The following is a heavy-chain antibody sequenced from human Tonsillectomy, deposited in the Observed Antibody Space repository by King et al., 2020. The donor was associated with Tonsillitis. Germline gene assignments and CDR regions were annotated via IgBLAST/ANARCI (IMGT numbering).Heavy chain of an antibody. CDR3: ARGDLLLWFGELKKAKVRESYFDY. CDR1: GYTFTSYD. Sequence: AQLVQSGAEVKKPGASVKVSCKASGYTFTSYDINWVRQATGQGLEWMGWMNPNSGNTGYAQKFQGRVTMTRNTSISTAYMELSSLRSEDTAVYYCARGDLLLWFGELKKAKVRESYFDYWGQGTLVTVSS. J-gene: IGHJ4*02. V-gene: IGHV1-8*01. CDR2: MNPNSGNT. D-gene: IGHD3-10*01.